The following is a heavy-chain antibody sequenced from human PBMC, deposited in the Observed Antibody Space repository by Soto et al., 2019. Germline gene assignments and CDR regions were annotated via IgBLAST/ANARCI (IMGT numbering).Heavy chain of an antibody. V-gene: IGHV4-31*03. CDR1: GGSISSGGYY. CDR3: ARDRGYYDILSGYNNYYYYGMDV. J-gene: IGHJ6*02. Sequence: QVQLQESGPGLVKPSQTLSLTCTVSGGSISSGGYYWSWIRQHPGKGLEWIGYIYYSGSTYYIPSLKSRVTISVDTSKNQFSLKLSSVTAADTAVYYCARDRGYYDILSGYNNYYYYGMDVWGQGTTVTVSS. D-gene: IGHD3-9*01. CDR2: IYYSGST.